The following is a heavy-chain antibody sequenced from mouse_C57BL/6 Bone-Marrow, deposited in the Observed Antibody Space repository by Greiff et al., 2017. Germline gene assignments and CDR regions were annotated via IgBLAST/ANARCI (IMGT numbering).Heavy chain of an antibody. J-gene: IGHJ4*01. CDR1: GYTFTGYT. CDR2: FYPGSGSI. D-gene: IGHD3-2*02. V-gene: IGHV1-62-2*01. CDR3: ARHEEGLRLRGYAMDY. Sequence: VQLQESGAELVKPGASVKLSCKASGYTFTGYTIHWVKQRSGQGLEWIGWFYPGSGSIKYNEKFKDKATLTADKSSSTVYMELSRLTSEDSAVYFCARHEEGLRLRGYAMDYWGQGTSVTVSS.